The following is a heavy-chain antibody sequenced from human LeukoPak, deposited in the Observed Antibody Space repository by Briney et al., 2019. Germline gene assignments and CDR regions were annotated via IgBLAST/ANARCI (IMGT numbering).Heavy chain of an antibody. CDR1: GFSVRSSY. CDR2: IYSGGSP. Sequence: GGSRRLSCAASGFSVRSSYMSWVRQAPGKGLEWVSVIYSGGSPDYADSAKGRFTISTDNSKNTLYLQMNSLRVEDTAVYYCARDGADNSGYYFGSLWGQGTVVTVSS. V-gene: IGHV3-53*01. CDR3: ARDGADNSGYYFGSL. D-gene: IGHD3-22*01. J-gene: IGHJ3*01.